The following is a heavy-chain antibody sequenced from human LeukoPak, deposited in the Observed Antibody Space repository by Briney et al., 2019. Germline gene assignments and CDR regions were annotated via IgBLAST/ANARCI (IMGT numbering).Heavy chain of an antibody. CDR1: GFTFSTYS. CDR3: AKAKTAMVRWGYYYMDV. CDR2: ITSSSSYI. V-gene: IGHV3-21*04. J-gene: IGHJ6*03. D-gene: IGHD5-18*01. Sequence: GGSLRLSCAASGFTFSTYSMTWVRQAPGKGLEWVSSITSSSSYIYYADSVKGRFTISRDNAKNSLYLQMNSLRAEDTALYYCAKAKTAMVRWGYYYMDVWGKGTTVTISS.